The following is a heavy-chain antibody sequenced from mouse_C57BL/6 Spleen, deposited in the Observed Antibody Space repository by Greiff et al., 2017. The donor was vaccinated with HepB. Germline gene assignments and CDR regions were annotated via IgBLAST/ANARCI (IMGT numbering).Heavy chain of an antibody. J-gene: IGHJ3*01. CDR3: ARGKSWFAY. V-gene: IGHV5-16*01. CDR1: GFTFSDYY. CDR2: INYDGSST. Sequence: EVKLVESEGGLVQPGSSMKLSCTASGFTFSDYYMAWVRQIPEKGLEWVANINYDGSSTYYLDYLKSRFIISRDHAKNILYLQMSSLKSEDTATYYCARGKSWFAYWGQGTLVTVSA.